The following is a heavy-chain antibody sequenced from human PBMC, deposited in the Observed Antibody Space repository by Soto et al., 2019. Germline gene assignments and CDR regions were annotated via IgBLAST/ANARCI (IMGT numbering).Heavy chain of an antibody. CDR1: GFTFSSYA. V-gene: IGHV3-23*01. D-gene: IGHD3-10*01. J-gene: IGHJ3*02. CDR2: ISGSGGST. Sequence: GGSLRLSCAASGFTFSSYAMSWVRQAPGKGLEWVSAISGSGGSTYYADSVKGRFTISRDNPKNTLYLQMNSLRAEDTAVYYCAKDYGSGSYYNVGAFDIWGQGTMVTVSS. CDR3: AKDYGSGSYYNVGAFDI.